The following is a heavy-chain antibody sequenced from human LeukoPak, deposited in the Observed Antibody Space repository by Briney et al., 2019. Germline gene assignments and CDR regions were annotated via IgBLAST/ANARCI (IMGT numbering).Heavy chain of an antibody. CDR3: AKDRAVNGRWDACDI. D-gene: IGHD3-10*01. Sequence: GGSLRLSCAASGFTFSSYSMSWVRQAPGKGLEWVSTLGNSGGTTYYADSVKGRFTISRDSSKNTLYLQMNSLRAEDSAVYYCAKDRAVNGRWDACDIWGQGTMVTVSS. V-gene: IGHV3-23*01. CDR1: GFTFSSYS. CDR2: LGNSGGTT. J-gene: IGHJ3*02.